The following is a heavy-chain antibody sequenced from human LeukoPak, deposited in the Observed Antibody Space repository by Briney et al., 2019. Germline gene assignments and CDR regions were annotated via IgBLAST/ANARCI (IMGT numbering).Heavy chain of an antibody. Sequence: ASVTVSCTASGGTFSSYAISWVRQAPGQGLEWMGGIIPIFGTANYAQKFQGRVTITADKSTSTAYMELSSLRSEDTAVYYCARDLEGYDSSGYYYGRYFVYWGQGTLVTVSS. CDR2: IIPIFGTA. D-gene: IGHD3-22*01. J-gene: IGHJ4*02. CDR1: GGTFSSYA. CDR3: ARDLEGYDSSGYYYGRYFVY. V-gene: IGHV1-69*06.